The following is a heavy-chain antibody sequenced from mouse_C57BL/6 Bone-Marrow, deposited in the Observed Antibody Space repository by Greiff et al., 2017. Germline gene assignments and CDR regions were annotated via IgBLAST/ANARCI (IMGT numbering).Heavy chain of an antibody. D-gene: IGHD1-1*01. V-gene: IGHV1-50*01. CDR1: GYTFTSYW. Sequence: QVQLKQPGAELVKPGASVKLSCKASGYTFTSYWMQWVKQRPGQGLEWIGELGPSDSYTNYTQKFKGKATLTVDTSSSTAYMQLSSLTSEDSAVYYCASYYGSSYGYFDGWGTGTTVTVSS. CDR3: ASYYGSSYGYFDG. J-gene: IGHJ1*03. CDR2: LGPSDSYT.